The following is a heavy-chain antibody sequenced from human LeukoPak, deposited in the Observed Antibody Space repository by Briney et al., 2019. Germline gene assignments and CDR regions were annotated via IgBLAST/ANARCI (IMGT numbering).Heavy chain of an antibody. J-gene: IGHJ4*02. CDR1: GYSFTNYW. CDR2: IYPGDSDT. Sequence: GESLKISCKGSGYSFTNYWIGWVRQMPGKGLEWMGIIYPGDSDTRHSPSLQGQVTISVDKSISTAYLQWSSLKASDTAMYYCARRDSSGWGSFDYWGQGTLVTVSS. V-gene: IGHV5-51*01. D-gene: IGHD6-19*01. CDR3: ARRDSSGWGSFDY.